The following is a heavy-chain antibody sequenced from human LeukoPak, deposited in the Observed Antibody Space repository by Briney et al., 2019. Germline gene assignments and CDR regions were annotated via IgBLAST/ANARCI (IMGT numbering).Heavy chain of an antibody. CDR3: ARDLKYRYQLHLDY. J-gene: IGHJ4*02. CDR2: IYHSGST. CDR1: GYSISSGYY. D-gene: IGHD2-2*01. V-gene: IGHV4-38-2*02. Sequence: SETLSLTCTVSGYSISSGYYWGWIRQPPGKGLEWIGSIYHSGSTYYNPSLKSRVTISVDTSKNQFSLKLGSVTAADTAVYYCARDLKYRYQLHLDYWGQGTLVTVSS.